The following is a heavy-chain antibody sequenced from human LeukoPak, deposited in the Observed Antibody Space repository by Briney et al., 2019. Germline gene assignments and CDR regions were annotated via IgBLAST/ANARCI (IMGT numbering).Heavy chain of an antibody. CDR1: GYSFTSSW. D-gene: IGHD1-1*01. Sequence: GESLKISCEGYGYSFTSSWIGWVRQMPGMGLEWMGSIYPSDFDTRYSPSFQGQVTISADKSISTAYLQWSSLKASDTAMYYCARSGTTGTRWFDPWGQGTLVTVSS. CDR2: IYPSDFDT. CDR3: ARSGTTGTRWFDP. J-gene: IGHJ5*02. V-gene: IGHV5-51*01.